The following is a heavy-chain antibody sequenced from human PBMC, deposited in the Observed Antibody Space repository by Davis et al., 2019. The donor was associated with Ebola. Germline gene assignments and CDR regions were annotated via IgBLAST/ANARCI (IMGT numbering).Heavy chain of an antibody. CDR2: IYRGAYT. D-gene: IGHD2-15*01. J-gene: IGHJ4*02. Sequence: MPSETLSLTCTVSAVSLDTEGHSCSWIRQPPGKGLEWIGTIYRGAYTYYTPSPNGRAPFSADTSPNPFSLRLTSVTAADAAVYCCVCCSNGSCYSGAPFEHWGQGRRVTVSS. CDR1: AVSLDTEGHS. V-gene: IGHV4-30-2*01. CDR3: VCCSNGSCYSGAPFEH.